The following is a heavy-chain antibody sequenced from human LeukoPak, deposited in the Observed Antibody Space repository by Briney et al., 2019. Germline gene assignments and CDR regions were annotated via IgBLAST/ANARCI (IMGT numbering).Heavy chain of an antibody. CDR3: ARDWGYYGSGDY. Sequence: GGSLRLSCAASGFTFSSYSMNWVRQAPGKGLEWVSYISSSGSTIYYADSVKGRFTISRDNAKNSLYLQMNSLRAEDTAVYYCARDWGYYGSGDYWGQGTLVTVSS. CDR1: GFTFSSYS. V-gene: IGHV3-48*04. J-gene: IGHJ4*02. CDR2: ISSSGSTI. D-gene: IGHD3-10*01.